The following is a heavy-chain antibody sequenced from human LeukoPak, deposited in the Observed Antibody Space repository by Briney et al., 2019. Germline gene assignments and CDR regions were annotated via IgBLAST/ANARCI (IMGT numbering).Heavy chain of an antibody. V-gene: IGHV5-51*01. CDR3: ARQGGYCSGTSCYLHAFDI. J-gene: IGHJ3*02. Sequence: GESLKISCKGSGYSFTSYWIGWVRQMPGKGLEWMGIIYPGDSDTRYSPSFQGQVTISADKSTSTAYLQWSSLKASDTAMYYCARQGGYCSGTSCYLHAFDIWGQGTMVTVSS. D-gene: IGHD2-2*01. CDR2: IYPGDSDT. CDR1: GYSFTSYW.